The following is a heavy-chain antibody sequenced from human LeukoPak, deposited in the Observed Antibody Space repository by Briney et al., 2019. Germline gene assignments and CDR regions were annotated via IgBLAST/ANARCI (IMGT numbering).Heavy chain of an antibody. CDR2: IIPILGIA. V-gene: IGHV1-69*04. CDR3: AREPRAGSGSYYTGAFDI. Sequence: ASVTVSCKASGGTFSSYAISWVRQAPGQGLEWMGRIIPILGIANYAQKFQGRVTITADKSTSTAYMELSSLRSEDTAVYYCAREPRAGSGSYYTGAFDIWGQGTMVTVSS. CDR1: GGTFSSYA. J-gene: IGHJ3*02. D-gene: IGHD1-26*01.